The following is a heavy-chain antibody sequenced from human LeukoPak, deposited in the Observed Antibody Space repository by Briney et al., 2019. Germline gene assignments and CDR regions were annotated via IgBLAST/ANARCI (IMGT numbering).Heavy chain of an antibody. D-gene: IGHD3-22*01. J-gene: IGHJ4*02. V-gene: IGHV3-33*01. CDR1: GFTFSSYG. Sequence: GRSLRLSCAASGFTFSSYGMHWVRQAPGKGLEWVAVIWYDGSNKYFADSVKGRFTISRDNSKSTLYLQMNSLRVEDTAVYYCARDGVRSGYHEGPDYWGQGTLVTVSS. CDR2: IWYDGSNK. CDR3: ARDGVRSGYHEGPDY.